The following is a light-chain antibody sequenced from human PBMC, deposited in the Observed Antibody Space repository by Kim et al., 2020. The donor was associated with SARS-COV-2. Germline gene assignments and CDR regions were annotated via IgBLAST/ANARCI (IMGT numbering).Light chain of an antibody. J-gene: IGLJ2*01. CDR2: YDS. V-gene: IGLV3-21*04. CDR1: NIGSKS. Sequence: PGKTARITCGENNIGSKSVRWYQQKPGQAPVLVIFYDSDRPSGIPERFSGSNSGNTATLTISRVEAGDEADYYCQVWDSSSDHVVFGGGTQLTVL. CDR3: QVWDSSSDHVV.